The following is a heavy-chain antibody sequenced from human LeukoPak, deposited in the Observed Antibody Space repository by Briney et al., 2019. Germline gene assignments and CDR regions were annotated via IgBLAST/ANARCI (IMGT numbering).Heavy chain of an antibody. Sequence: ASVKVSCKVSGYTLTELSMHWVRQAPGKGLEWMGGFDPEDGETIYAQKFQGRVTMTTDTSTSTAYMELRSLRSDDTAVYYCARDPPDTDSSGPHGDYWGQGTLVTVSS. CDR2: FDPEDGET. D-gene: IGHD3-22*01. CDR1: GYTLTELS. CDR3: ARDPPDTDSSGPHGDY. J-gene: IGHJ4*02. V-gene: IGHV1-24*01.